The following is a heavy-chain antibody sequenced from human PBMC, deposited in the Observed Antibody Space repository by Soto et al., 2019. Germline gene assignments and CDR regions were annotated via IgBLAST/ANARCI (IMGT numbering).Heavy chain of an antibody. J-gene: IGHJ4*02. D-gene: IGHD2-2*01. V-gene: IGHV4-31*03. CDR3: ARESPAAGYRHFDY. CDR2: IYYSGST. Sequence: PSETLSLTCTVSGGSISSGGYYWSWIRQHPGKGLEWIGYIYYSGSTYYNPSLKSRVTISVDTSKNQFSLKLSSVTAADTAVYYCARESPAAGYRHFDYWGQGTLVTVSS. CDR1: GGSISSGGYY.